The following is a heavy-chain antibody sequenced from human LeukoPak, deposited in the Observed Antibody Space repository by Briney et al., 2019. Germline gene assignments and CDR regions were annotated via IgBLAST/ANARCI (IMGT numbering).Heavy chain of an antibody. D-gene: IGHD3-22*01. CDR2: ISSSSSTI. Sequence: GGSLRLSYAASGFTFSSYSMNWVRQAPGKGLEWVSYISSSSSTIYYADSVKGRFTISRDNAKNSLYLQMNSLRDEDTAVYYCAREYYYDSSGPFDYWGQGTLVTVSS. CDR1: GFTFSSYS. CDR3: AREYYYDSSGPFDY. V-gene: IGHV3-48*02. J-gene: IGHJ4*02.